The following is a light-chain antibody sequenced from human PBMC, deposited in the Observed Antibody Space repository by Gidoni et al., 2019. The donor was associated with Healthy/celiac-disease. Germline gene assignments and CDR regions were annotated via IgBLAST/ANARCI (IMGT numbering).Light chain of an antibody. Sequence: ETVMTQSPGTLSVSPGESVTLSCRASQSVSSKLAWYQQKPGQAPRLLIHGASTRAAGVPARFSGSGSGTEFTLTISSLQSEDFVVYYCLQYNNWPRTFGQGTKVEIK. CDR1: QSVSSK. CDR2: GAS. V-gene: IGKV3-15*01. CDR3: LQYNNWPRT. J-gene: IGKJ1*01.